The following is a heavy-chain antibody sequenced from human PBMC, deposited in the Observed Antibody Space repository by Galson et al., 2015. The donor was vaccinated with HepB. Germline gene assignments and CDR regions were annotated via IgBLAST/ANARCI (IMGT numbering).Heavy chain of an antibody. CDR2: MSHDGSDK. J-gene: IGHJ4*02. Sequence: SLRLSCAASGFTFSDYGFHWVRQAPGKGLEWVASMSHDGSDKYYLDSVKGRFTISRDNSKNTLYLQMSSLRPEDTAVYHCTKGGCSSTTCYSNSWGQGTLVTVSS. D-gene: IGHD2-2*01. CDR3: TKGGCSSTTCYSNS. CDR1: GFTFSDYG. V-gene: IGHV3-30*18.